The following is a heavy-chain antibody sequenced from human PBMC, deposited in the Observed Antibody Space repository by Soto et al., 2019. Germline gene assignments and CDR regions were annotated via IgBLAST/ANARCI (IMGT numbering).Heavy chain of an antibody. Sequence: SETLSLTCTVSGGSISGYYWSWIRQPPGKGLEWIAYIYYSGSTNYNPSLKSRLTISVDTSKNQFSLKLTSVTAADTAVYYCARYVRFSGYQEVWGKGTTVTVSS. CDR2: IYYSGST. D-gene: IGHD5-18*01. J-gene: IGHJ6*04. CDR1: GGSISGYY. CDR3: ARYVRFSGYQEV. V-gene: IGHV4-59*01.